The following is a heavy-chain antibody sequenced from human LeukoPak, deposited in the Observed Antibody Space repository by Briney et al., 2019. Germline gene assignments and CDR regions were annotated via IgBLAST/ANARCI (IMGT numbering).Heavy chain of an antibody. CDR3: ARAGPLGATFDFDY. V-gene: IGHV1-3*01. Sequence: ASVKVSCKASGGTFSSYAISWVRQAPGQRLEWMGWINAGNGNTKYSQKFQGRVTITRDTSASTAYMELSSPRSEDTAVYYCARAGPLGATFDFDYWGQGTLVTVSS. CDR2: INAGNGNT. D-gene: IGHD1-26*01. CDR1: GGTFSSYA. J-gene: IGHJ4*02.